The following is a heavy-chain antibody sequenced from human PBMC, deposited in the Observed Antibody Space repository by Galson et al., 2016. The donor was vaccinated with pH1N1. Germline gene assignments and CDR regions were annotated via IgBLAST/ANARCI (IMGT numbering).Heavy chain of an antibody. Sequence: QSGAEVKKPGESLKISCKASGYIFTSQWIAWVRQVPGKGLEWVGVVNPGGSTIRYSPSFQGQVTISSDKSISTAYLQWISLTASDTAMYYCARQYDFGDYRGNAFDIWGQGTVVIVSS. J-gene: IGHJ3*02. D-gene: IGHD4-17*01. V-gene: IGHV5-51*03. CDR3: ARQYDFGDYRGNAFDI. CDR2: VNPGGSTI. CDR1: GYIFTSQW.